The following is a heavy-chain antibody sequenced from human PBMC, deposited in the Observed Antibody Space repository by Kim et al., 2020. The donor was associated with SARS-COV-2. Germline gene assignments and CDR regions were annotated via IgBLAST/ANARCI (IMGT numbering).Heavy chain of an antibody. CDR3: ARAYSSGWDY. D-gene: IGHD6-19*01. V-gene: IGHV4-34*01. Sequence: SETLSLTCAVYGGSFSGYYWSWIRQPPGKGLEWIGEINHSGSTNYNPSLKSRVTISVDTSKNQFSLKLSSVTAADTAVYYCARAYSSGWDYWGQGTLVTVSS. CDR1: GGSFSGYY. CDR2: INHSGST. J-gene: IGHJ4*02.